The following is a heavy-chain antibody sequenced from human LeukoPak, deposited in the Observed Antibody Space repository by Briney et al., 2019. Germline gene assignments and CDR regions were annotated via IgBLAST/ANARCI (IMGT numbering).Heavy chain of an antibody. CDR1: GFTFRSYD. CDR2: IKQDGSEK. J-gene: IGHJ5*02. Sequence: GGSLRLSCEVFGFTFRSYDMHWVRQAPGKGLEWVANIKQDGSEKYNVDSVKGRFTISRDNAKNSLYLQMNSLRAEDTAVYYCARDPYGDYETWFDPWGQGTLVTVSS. CDR3: ARDPYGDYETWFDP. V-gene: IGHV3-7*03. D-gene: IGHD4-17*01.